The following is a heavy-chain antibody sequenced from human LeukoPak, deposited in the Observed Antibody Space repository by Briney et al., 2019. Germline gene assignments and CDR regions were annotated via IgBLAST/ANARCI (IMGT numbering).Heavy chain of an antibody. CDR1: GFTFSSYS. D-gene: IGHD3-22*01. Sequence: GGSLRLSCAASGFTFSSYSMNWVRQAPGKGLEWVSSISSSSSYIYYADSVKGRFTISRDNAKNSLYLQMNSLRAEDTAVYDCTRDMQFDYYDSSGYQGGAFDIWGQGTMVTVSS. V-gene: IGHV3-21*01. J-gene: IGHJ3*02. CDR3: TRDMQFDYYDSSGYQGGAFDI. CDR2: ISSSSSYI.